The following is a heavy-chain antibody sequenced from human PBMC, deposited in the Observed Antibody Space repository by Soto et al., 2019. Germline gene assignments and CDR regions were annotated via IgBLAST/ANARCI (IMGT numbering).Heavy chain of an antibody. CDR3: AKHGAFNQYF. V-gene: IGHV4-4*02. CDR2: IKDTGTT. Sequence: QVQLQESGPGLVTPSGTLSLTCAVSGASISSETWWSWVRQAPGKGLEWVGQIKDTGTTDYNPSLTSRVTISLDKSRNQVSLTMTFVTAADTAIYYCAKHGAFNQYFWGQGTLVTVSS. J-gene: IGHJ4*02. CDR1: GASISSETW.